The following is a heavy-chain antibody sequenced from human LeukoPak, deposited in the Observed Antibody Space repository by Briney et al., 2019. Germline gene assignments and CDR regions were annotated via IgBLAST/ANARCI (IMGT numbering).Heavy chain of an antibody. D-gene: IGHD3-22*01. CDR1: GFTFDDYA. J-gene: IGHJ4*02. V-gene: IGHV3-9*01. CDR3: AKDIGYYDSSGLDY. CDR2: ISWNSGSI. Sequence: GGSLRLSRAASGFTFDDYAMHWVRQAPGKGLEWVSGISWNSGSIGYADSVKGRFTISRDNAKNSLYLQMNSLRAEDTALYYCAKDIGYYDSSGLDYWGQGTLVTVSS.